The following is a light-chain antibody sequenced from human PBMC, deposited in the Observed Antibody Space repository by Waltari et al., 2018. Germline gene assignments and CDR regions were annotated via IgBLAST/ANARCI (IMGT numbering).Light chain of an antibody. J-gene: IGLJ1*01. CDR2: QDT. CDR1: KLGDKY. Sequence: SYELTQPPSVSVSPGQTASITCSGDKLGDKYVCWYQQKPGQSPVLVIYQDTKRPSGIPGRFSGSNSGNTATLTISGTQAMDEADYYCQAWDSSTPYVFGPGTKVTVL. CDR3: QAWDSSTPYV. V-gene: IGLV3-1*01.